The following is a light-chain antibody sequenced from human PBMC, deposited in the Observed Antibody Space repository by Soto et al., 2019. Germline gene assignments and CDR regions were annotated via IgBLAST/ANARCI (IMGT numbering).Light chain of an antibody. CDR3: QQYGDSPPNT. CDR2: AAS. CDR1: QSVNSRF. V-gene: IGKV3-20*01. J-gene: IGKJ2*01. Sequence: EIVLTQSPGTLSLSPGESATLSCRASQSVNSRFLAWYQHKPGQAPRLLIYAASPRATGIPDRFSGSASGTDFTLTISRLEPADFAVYSCQQYGDSPPNTFGQGTKLEIK.